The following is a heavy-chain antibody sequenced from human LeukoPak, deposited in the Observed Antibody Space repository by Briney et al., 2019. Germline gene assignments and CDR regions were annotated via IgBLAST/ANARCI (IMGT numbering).Heavy chain of an antibody. J-gene: IGHJ3*02. Sequence: ESGPALAKPTQTLTLTCTFSGFSLSTSGMCVSWIRQPPGKALEWLARIDWDDDKYYSTSLKTRLTISKDTSKNQVVLTMTNMDPVDTATYYCARVDYYDSSGYDAFDIWGQGTMVTVSS. CDR1: GFSLSTSGMC. CDR2: IDWDDDK. V-gene: IGHV2-70*11. CDR3: ARVDYYDSSGYDAFDI. D-gene: IGHD3-22*01.